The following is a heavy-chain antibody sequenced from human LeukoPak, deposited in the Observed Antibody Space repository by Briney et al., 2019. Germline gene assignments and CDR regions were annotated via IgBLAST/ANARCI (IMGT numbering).Heavy chain of an antibody. CDR2: LYYSGST. V-gene: IGHV4-39*01. CDR3: VRLPDYYYYYMDV. Sequence: SETLSLTCIVSNGSISRSSYYWGWIRQPPGKGLEWIGSLYYSGSTYYNPSLKTRVTISVDTSKSQFSLKLDSVTAADTAVYYCVRLPDYYYYYMDVWGRGTSVTVSS. J-gene: IGHJ6*03. CDR1: NGSISRSSYY. D-gene: IGHD1-14*01.